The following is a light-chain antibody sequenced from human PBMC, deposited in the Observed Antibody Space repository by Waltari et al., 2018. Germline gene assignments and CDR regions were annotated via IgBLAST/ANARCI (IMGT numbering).Light chain of an antibody. CDR1: QSINSY. CDR3: QQSYRTPLT. CDR2: AAS. Sequence: IQITQSPSSLSASIGYRVTITCRASQSINSYLNWYQQKPVKAPKVLIFAASSLQSGVPSRFSGSGSGTDFTLTISSLQPEDFATYSCQQSYRTPLTFGGWTKVEIK. J-gene: IGKJ4*01. V-gene: IGKV1-39*01.